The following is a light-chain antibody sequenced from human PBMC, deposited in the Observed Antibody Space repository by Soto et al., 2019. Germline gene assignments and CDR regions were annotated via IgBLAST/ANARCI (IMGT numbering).Light chain of an antibody. J-gene: IGLJ1*01. CDR1: SSNIGAGYG. Sequence: QSVLTQPPSVSGAPGQRVIMSCTGSSSNIGAGYGVHWYQQVPGTAPKLLIYGNNNRPSGVPDRFSGSKSGTSASLAITGLQAEDEADYYCQSYDSSLSRRVFGTGTKLTVL. CDR2: GNN. V-gene: IGLV1-40*01. CDR3: QSYDSSLSRRV.